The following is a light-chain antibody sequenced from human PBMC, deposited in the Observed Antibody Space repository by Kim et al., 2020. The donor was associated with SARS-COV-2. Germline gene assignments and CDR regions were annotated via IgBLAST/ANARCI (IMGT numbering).Light chain of an antibody. V-gene: IGKV3-11*01. CDR3: QQRSNWPT. CDR1: QSVSSY. Sequence: SLSPGERATLSCSASQSVSSYLAWYQQKPGQAPRLLIYDASNRATGIPARFSGSGSGTDFTLTISSLEPEDFAVYCCQQRSNWPTFGPGTKVDIK. CDR2: DAS. J-gene: IGKJ3*01.